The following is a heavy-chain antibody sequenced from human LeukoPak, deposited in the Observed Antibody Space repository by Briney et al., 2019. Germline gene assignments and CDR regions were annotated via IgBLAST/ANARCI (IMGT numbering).Heavy chain of an antibody. CDR3: TRVGYIDEGIDY. D-gene: IGHD5-24*01. CDR1: GFTFSSYW. V-gene: IGHV3-7*04. J-gene: IGHJ4*02. CDR2: IKQDGSKK. Sequence: GGSLRPSCAASGFTFSSYWMSWVRQAPGKGLEWVANIKQDGSKKSYVDSVKGRFTISRDNAKNSLYLQMNSLRAEDTAIYYCTRVGYIDEGIDYWGQGTLVTVSS.